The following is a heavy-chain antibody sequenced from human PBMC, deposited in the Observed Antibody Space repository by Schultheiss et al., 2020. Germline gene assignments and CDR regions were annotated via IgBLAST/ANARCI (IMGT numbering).Heavy chain of an antibody. CDR2: MNPNSGNT. Sequence: ASVKVSCKASGGTFSSYAISWVRQAPGQGLEWMGWMNPNSGNTGYAQKFQGRVTMTRNTSISTAYMELSSLRSEDTAVYYCARGDGPQLAYGVNWFDPWGEGSLVNVGS. D-gene: IGHD6-13*01. CDR1: GGTFSSYA. J-gene: IGHJ5*02. CDR3: ARGDGPQLAYGVNWFDP. V-gene: IGHV1-8*02.